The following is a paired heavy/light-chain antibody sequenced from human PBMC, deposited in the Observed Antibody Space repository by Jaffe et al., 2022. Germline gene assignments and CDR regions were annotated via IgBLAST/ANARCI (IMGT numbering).Light chain of an antibody. Sequence: SYELTQPFSVSVALGQTARITCGGHNIGSKNVHWYQQKPGQAPVLVIYKDSSRPSGIPERISGSNSVNTATLIISRAQAGDEADYYCQVWDISADVVFGGGTKLTVL. CDR2: KDS. CDR1: NIGSKN. CDR3: QVWDISADVV. V-gene: IGLV3-9*01. J-gene: IGLJ3*02.
Heavy chain of an antibody. CDR1: GFTFSNYW. Sequence: EVQLVESGGGLVQPGGSLRLSCAVSGFTFSNYWMTWLRQAPGKGLEWLANIKQDGSDKYYVESVRGRFTISRDNARNSLYLQMNGLRAGDTAVYYCARDRDGDFWFDLWGQGTLVTVSS. D-gene: IGHD4-17*01. CDR2: IKQDGSDK. J-gene: IGHJ5*02. V-gene: IGHV3-7*05. CDR3: ARDRDGDFWFDL.